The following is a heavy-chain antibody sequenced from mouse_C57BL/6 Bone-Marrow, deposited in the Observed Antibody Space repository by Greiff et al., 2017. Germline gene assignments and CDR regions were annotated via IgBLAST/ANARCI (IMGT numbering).Heavy chain of an antibody. Sequence: QVQLQQSGAELARPGASVKLSCKASGYTFTSYGISWVKQRTGQGLEWIGEIYPRSGNTYYNEKFKGKATLTADKSSSTAYMELRSLTSEDSAVYFCARGMSSFAYWGQGTLVTVSA. J-gene: IGHJ3*01. CDR2: IYPRSGNT. V-gene: IGHV1-81*01. D-gene: IGHD1-1*01. CDR1: GYTFTSYG. CDR3: ARGMSSFAY.